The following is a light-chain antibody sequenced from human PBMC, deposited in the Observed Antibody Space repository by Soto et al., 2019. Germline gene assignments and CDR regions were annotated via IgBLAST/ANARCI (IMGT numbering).Light chain of an antibody. J-gene: IGKJ1*01. CDR3: HQRQSWPRT. CDR1: QYINTR. Sequence: EIVVTQSPSTLSSFPGCXXSLSFRASQYINTRLAWYQHRPGQAPRLLIYQTSIRAAGIPARFSASGSGTDFTLTISDVQPEDFALYYCHQRQSWPRTFGQGTKVDIK. CDR2: QTS. V-gene: IGKV3-11*01.